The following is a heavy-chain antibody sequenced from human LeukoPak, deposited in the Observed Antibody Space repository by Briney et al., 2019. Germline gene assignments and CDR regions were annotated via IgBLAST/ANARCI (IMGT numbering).Heavy chain of an antibody. Sequence: SVKVSCKASGGTFSSYAISWVRQAPGQGPEWMGGIIHIFGTANYAQKLQGRVTMTTDTSTSTAYMELRSLRSDDTAVYYCARDLWNDGLGWFDPWGQGTLVTVSS. J-gene: IGHJ5*02. CDR3: ARDLWNDGLGWFDP. CDR1: GGTFSSYA. CDR2: IIHIFGTA. V-gene: IGHV1-69*05. D-gene: IGHD1-1*01.